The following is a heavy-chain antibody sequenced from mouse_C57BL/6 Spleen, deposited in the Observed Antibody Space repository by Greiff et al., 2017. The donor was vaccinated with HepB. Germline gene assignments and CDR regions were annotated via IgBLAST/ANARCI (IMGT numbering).Heavy chain of an antibody. V-gene: IGHV1-82*01. CDR3: ARWLEAY. J-gene: IGHJ3*01. CDR1: GYAFSSSW. Sequence: VKLMESGPELVKPGASVKISCKASGYAFSSSWMNWVKQRPGKGLEWIGRIYPGDGDTNYNGKFKGKATLTADKSSSTAYMQLSSLTSEDSAVYFCARWLEAYWGQGTLVTVSA. D-gene: IGHD2-2*01. CDR2: IYPGDGDT.